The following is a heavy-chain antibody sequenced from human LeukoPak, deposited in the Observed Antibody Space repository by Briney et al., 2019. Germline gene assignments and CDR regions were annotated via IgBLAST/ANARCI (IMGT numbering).Heavy chain of an antibody. CDR1: GFTFSSYS. CDR3: ARDLLWFGELLSKNDAFDI. D-gene: IGHD3-10*01. CDR2: ISSSSSTI. Sequence: PGGSLRLSCAASGFTFSSYSINWVRQAPGKGLEWVSYISSSSSTIYYADSVKGRFTISRDNAKNSLYLQMNSLRAEDTAVYYCARDLLWFGELLSKNDAFDIWGQGTMVTVSS. J-gene: IGHJ3*02. V-gene: IGHV3-48*01.